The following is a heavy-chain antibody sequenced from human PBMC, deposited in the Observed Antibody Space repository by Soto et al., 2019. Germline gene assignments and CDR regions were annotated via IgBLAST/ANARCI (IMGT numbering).Heavy chain of an antibody. Sequence: PGGSLRLSCAASGFTVSSNYMSWVRQAPGKGLEWVSVIYSGGSTYYADSVKGRFTISRDNSKNTLYLQMNSLRAEDTAVYYCARSRRDGYNLNRYWYFDLWGRGTLVTVSS. V-gene: IGHV3-53*01. CDR3: ARSRRDGYNLNRYWYFDL. J-gene: IGHJ2*01. CDR1: GFTVSSNY. D-gene: IGHD5-12*01. CDR2: IYSGGST.